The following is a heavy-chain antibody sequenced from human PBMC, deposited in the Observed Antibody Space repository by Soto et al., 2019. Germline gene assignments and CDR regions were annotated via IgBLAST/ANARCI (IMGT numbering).Heavy chain of an antibody. J-gene: IGHJ6*01. CDR1: GGTFSSYA. Sequence: SVKVSCKASGGTFSSYAISWVRQAPGQGLEWMGGIIPFFGTANYAQKFQGRVTITADKSTSTAYMELSSLRSEDTAVYYCAIGESGSYSAYYYCMDVWRRVTTITVSS. CDR2: IIPFFGTA. CDR3: AIGESGSYSAYYYCMDV. D-gene: IGHD1-26*01. V-gene: IGHV1-69*06.